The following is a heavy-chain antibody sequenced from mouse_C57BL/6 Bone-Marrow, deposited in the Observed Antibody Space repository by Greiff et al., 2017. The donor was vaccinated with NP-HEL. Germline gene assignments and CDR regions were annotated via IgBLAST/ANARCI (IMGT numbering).Heavy chain of an antibody. CDR1: GFTFSSYA. CDR2: ISDGGSYT. D-gene: IGHD1-1*01. J-gene: IGHJ2*01. V-gene: IGHV5-4*01. Sequence: EVMLVESGGGLVKPGGSLKLSCAASGFTFSSYAMSWVRQTPEKRLEWVATISDGGSYTYYPDNVKGRFTISRDNAKNNLYLQMSHLKSEDTAMYYWAREIGYYGSSYDFDYWGQGTTLTVSS. CDR3: AREIGYYGSSYDFDY.